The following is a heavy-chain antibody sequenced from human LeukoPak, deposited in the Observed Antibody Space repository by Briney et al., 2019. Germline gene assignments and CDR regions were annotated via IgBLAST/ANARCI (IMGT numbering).Heavy chain of an antibody. CDR1: GFTFSSYS. CDR3: IRDLFDDYSIDY. Sequence: GGSLSLSCAASGFTFSSYSMNWVRQAPGKGLEWVSSINSDSSIMYYAESVKGRFTISRDNARNSLYLQMNSLRAEDTAVYYCIRDLFDDYSIDYLGQGDLVTVSS. D-gene: IGHD3-16*01. J-gene: IGHJ4*02. CDR2: INSDSSIM. V-gene: IGHV3-21*01.